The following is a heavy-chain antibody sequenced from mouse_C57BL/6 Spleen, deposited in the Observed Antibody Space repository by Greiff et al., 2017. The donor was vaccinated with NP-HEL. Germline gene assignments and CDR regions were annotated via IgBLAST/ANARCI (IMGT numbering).Heavy chain of an antibody. D-gene: IGHD1-1*01. V-gene: IGHV1-62-2*01. J-gene: IGHJ3*01. CDR3: ARHEEDYGSSYGGWFAY. CDR2: FYPGSGSI. CDR1: GYTFTEYT. Sequence: QVQLQQSGAELVKPGASVKLSCKASGYTFTEYTIHWVKQRSGQGLEWIGWFYPGSGSIKYNEKFKDKATLTADKSSSTVYMELSRLTSEDSAVYFCARHEEDYGSSYGGWFAYWGQGTLVTVSA.